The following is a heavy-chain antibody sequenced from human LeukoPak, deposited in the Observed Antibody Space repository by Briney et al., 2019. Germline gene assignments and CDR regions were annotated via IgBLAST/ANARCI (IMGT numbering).Heavy chain of an antibody. Sequence: SQTLSLTCTVSGGSISNYYWSWLRQPPGKGLEWIGYIYFSGTTNINPSLKSRVTISVDMSKNQFSLKLSSVTAADTAVYYCAREDPQTTVPEGLDVWGQGTTVTVSS. CDR1: GGSISNYY. D-gene: IGHD4-17*01. CDR3: AREDPQTTVPEGLDV. CDR2: IYFSGTT. V-gene: IGHV4-59*01. J-gene: IGHJ6*02.